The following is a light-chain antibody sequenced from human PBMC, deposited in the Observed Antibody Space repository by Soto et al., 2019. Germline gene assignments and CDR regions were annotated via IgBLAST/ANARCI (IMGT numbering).Light chain of an antibody. V-gene: IGKV1-39*01. CDR2: AAS. J-gene: IGKJ1*01. CDR1: QTISNY. CDR3: QQSYSTSWT. Sequence: DIPMTQSPSSLSASVGDRVTITCRASQTISNYLNSYQQKPGKAPNLLIYAASSLQSGVPSRFSGSGSGTDFTFTISSLQPEDFATYYCQQSYSTSWTFGQGTKVEIK.